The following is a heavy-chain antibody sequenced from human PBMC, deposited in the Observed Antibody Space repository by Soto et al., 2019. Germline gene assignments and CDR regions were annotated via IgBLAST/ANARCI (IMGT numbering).Heavy chain of an antibody. CDR2: IIPIFGTA. J-gene: IGHJ5*02. CDR3: AMSSSSSPWFDP. V-gene: IGHV1-69*13. CDR1: GGTFSSYA. Sequence: SVKVSCKASGGTFSSYAISWVRQAPGQGLEWMGGIIPIFGTANYAQKFQGRVTITADESTSTAYMELSSLRSEDTAVYYCAMSSSSSPWFDPWGQGTLVTVSS. D-gene: IGHD6-6*01.